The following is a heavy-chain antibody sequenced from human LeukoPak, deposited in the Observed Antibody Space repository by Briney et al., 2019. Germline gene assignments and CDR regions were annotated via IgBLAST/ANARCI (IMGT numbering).Heavy chain of an antibody. J-gene: IGHJ5*02. CDR2: ISWNSGSI. D-gene: IGHD3-22*01. Sequence: GGSLRLSCAVSGFIFSDYGMHWVRQAPGKGLEWVSGISWNSGSIDYADSVKGRFTISRDNAKNSLFLQMNSLRPEDTAFYYCAKAEGFFGGYYDRWGQGTLVTVSS. V-gene: IGHV3-9*01. CDR1: GFIFSDYG. CDR3: AKAEGFFGGYYDR.